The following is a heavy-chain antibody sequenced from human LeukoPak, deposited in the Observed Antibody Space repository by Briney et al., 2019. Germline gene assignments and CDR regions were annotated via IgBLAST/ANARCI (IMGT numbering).Heavy chain of an antibody. V-gene: IGHV3-30*18. CDR3: AKDTKLLRSPPIAAAGAKPDY. CDR2: ISYDGSNK. D-gene: IGHD6-13*01. J-gene: IGHJ4*02. Sequence: GRSLRLSCAASGFTFSSYGMHWVRQAPGKGLEWVAVISYDGSNKYYADSVKGRFTISRDNSKNTLYLQMNSLRAEDTAVYYCAKDTKLLRSPPIAAAGAKPDYWGQGTLVTVSS. CDR1: GFTFSSYG.